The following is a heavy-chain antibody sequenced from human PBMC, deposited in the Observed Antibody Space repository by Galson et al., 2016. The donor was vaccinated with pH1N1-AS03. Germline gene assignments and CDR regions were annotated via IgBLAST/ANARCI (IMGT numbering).Heavy chain of an antibody. J-gene: IGHJ4*02. V-gene: IGHV3-9*01. CDR1: GFTFNDHT. CDR2: ISWNGDKI. Sequence: SLRLSCAASGFTFNDHTMHWVRQAPGKGLEWVSGISWNGDKIDYADSVKGRFSISRDNARNSLYLQMNSLRSEDTALYYCARGQRGRYPTFDSWGQGTRVTVSS. CDR3: ARGQRGRYPTFDS. D-gene: IGHD1-26*01.